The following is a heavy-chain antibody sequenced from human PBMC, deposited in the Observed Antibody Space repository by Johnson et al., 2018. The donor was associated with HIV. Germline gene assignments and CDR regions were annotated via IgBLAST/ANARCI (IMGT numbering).Heavy chain of an antibody. D-gene: IGHD2-8*02. J-gene: IGHJ3*02. CDR2: ISGSGGST. CDR3: ARSGLFVLVVYAPDVFDI. CDR1: GFTFSTYA. Sequence: QVQLVESGGGVVQPGRSLRLSCAASGFTFSTYAMHWVRQAPGEGLEWVTRISGSGGSTHYADSVKGRFTISRDNSKKTLDLQMNSLRAEDTAVYYCARSGLFVLVVYAPDVFDIWGQGTMVTVSS. V-gene: IGHV3-NL1*01.